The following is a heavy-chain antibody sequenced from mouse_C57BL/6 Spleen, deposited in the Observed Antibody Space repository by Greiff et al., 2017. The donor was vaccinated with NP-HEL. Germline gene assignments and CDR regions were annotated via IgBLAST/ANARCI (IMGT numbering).Heavy chain of an antibody. CDR2: ISYDGSN. J-gene: IGHJ2*01. CDR3: ARGTFFDY. CDR1: GYSITSGYY. V-gene: IGHV3-6*01. Sequence: EVKLVESGPGLVKPSQSLSLTCSVTGYSITSGYYWNWIRQFPGNKLEWMGYISYDGSNNYNPSLKNRISITRDTSKNQFFLKLNSVTTEDTATYYCARGTFFDYWGQGTTLTVSS.